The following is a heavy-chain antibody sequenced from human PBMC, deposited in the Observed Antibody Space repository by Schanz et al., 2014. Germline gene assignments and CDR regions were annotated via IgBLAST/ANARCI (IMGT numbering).Heavy chain of an antibody. J-gene: IGHJ4*02. CDR2: INPSGGST. V-gene: IGHV1-46*02. CDR1: GYTLKDHA. Sequence: QVQLVQSGAEVKKPGVSVKVSCQASGYTLKDHAMHWVRQAPGQGLEWMGIINPSGGSTSYAQKFQGRVTMTRDTSTSTVYMELSSLRSEDTAVYYCARDGEAAAGCDYWGQGTLVTVSS. D-gene: IGHD6-13*01. CDR3: ARDGEAAAGCDY.